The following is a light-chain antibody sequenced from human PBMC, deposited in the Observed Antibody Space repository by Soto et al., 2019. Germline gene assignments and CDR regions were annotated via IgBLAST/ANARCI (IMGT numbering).Light chain of an antibody. CDR2: SND. CDR3: AAWDDSLNGYV. Sequence: QSVLTQPPSASGTPGQRVIISCSGSSSNIGSNTVNWYQQLPGTAPKLLIYSNDQRPSGVPDRFSGSKSGTSASLAISELQSEDEAEYYCAAWDDSLNGYVFGTGTKLTVL. V-gene: IGLV1-44*01. CDR1: SSNIGSNT. J-gene: IGLJ1*01.